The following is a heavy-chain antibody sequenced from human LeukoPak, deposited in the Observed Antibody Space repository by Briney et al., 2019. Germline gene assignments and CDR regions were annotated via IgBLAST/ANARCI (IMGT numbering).Heavy chain of an antibody. V-gene: IGHV1-18*01. CDR2: ISTYNGNT. J-gene: IGHJ5*02. D-gene: IGHD3-22*01. CDR1: GYTFTSHG. Sequence: ASVKVSCKASGYTFTSHGISWVRQAPGQGLEWMGWISTYNGNTNYAQKLQGRVTITADESTSTAYMELSSLRSEDTAVYYCARLGYYYDSSATNWFDPWGQGTLVTVSS. CDR3: ARLGYYYDSSATNWFDP.